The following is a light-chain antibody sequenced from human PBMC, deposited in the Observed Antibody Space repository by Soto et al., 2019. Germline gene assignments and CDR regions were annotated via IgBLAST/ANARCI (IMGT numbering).Light chain of an antibody. Sequence: EIELTQSPGTLSLSPGERATISCRASQSVSSSYLAWYQQKPGQAPRLLISGASSRATGIPDRFSGSGSGTDFTLTISRLEPEDFAVYYCQQYGSSPGYTFGQGTKLEIK. J-gene: IGKJ2*01. V-gene: IGKV3-20*01. CDR2: GAS. CDR1: QSVSSSY. CDR3: QQYGSSPGYT.